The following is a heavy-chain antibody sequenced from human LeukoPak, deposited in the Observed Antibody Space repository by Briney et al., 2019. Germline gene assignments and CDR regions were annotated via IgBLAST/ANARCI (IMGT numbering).Heavy chain of an antibody. V-gene: IGHV3-30*02. Sequence: GGSLRLSCAASGFTFSSYGMHWVRQAPGKGLEWVAFIRYDGSNKYYADSVKGRFTISRDNSKNTLYLQMHSLRAEDTAVYFCARDASGYDYTHYYSYMDVWGKGTTVTVSS. CDR1: GFTFSSYG. CDR2: IRYDGSNK. J-gene: IGHJ6*03. CDR3: ARDASGYDYTHYYSYMDV. D-gene: IGHD5-12*01.